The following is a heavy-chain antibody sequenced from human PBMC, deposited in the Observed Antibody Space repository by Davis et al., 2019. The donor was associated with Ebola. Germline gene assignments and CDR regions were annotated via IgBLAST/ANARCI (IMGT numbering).Heavy chain of an antibody. CDR2: INPNSGGT. Sequence: AASVKVSCKASGYTFTGYYMHWVRQAPGQGLEWMGRINPNSGGTNYAQKLQGRVTMTTDTSTSTAYMELRSLRSDDTAVYWCARGGITMTVVPRDYYYGLDVWGQGTTVIVSS. CDR1: GYTFTGYY. D-gene: IGHD3-22*01. V-gene: IGHV1-2*06. J-gene: IGHJ6*02. CDR3: ARGGITMTVVPRDYYYGLDV.